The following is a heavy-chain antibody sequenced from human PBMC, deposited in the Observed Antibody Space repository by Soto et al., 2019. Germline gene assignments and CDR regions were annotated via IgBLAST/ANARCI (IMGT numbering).Heavy chain of an antibody. CDR1: VGTFGRNT. D-gene: IGHD7-27*01. J-gene: IGHJ4*02. CDR2: IVPIFGTF. Sequence: QGHLVQSAAEVKKPGSSVRVSCTVSVGTFGRNTIVWVRQAPEQGLECMGHIVPIFGTFKYAQKFQGRVTFTSDESTTTAYMELSSLTSEYTAVYFCARDLNWALAYWGQGTLVTVSS. CDR3: ARDLNWALAY. V-gene: IGHV1-69*01.